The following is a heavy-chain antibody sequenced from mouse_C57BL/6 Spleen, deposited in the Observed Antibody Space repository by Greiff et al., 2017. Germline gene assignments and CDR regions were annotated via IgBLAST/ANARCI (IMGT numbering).Heavy chain of an antibody. CDR1: GFTFSDYG. J-gene: IGHJ1*03. D-gene: IGHD3-3*01. Sequence: EVQGVESGGGLVKPGGSLKLSCAASGFTFSDYGMHWVRQAPEKGLEWVAYISSGSSTIYYADTVKGRFTISRDNAKNTLFLQMTSLRSEDTAMYYCARGGPDWYCDVWGTGTTVTVSS. V-gene: IGHV5-17*01. CDR2: ISSGSSTI. CDR3: ARGGPDWYCDV.